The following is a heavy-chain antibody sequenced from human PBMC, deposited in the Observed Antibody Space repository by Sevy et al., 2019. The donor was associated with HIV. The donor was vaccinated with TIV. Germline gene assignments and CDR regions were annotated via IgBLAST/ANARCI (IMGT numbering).Heavy chain of an antibody. CDR1: GFTFSSYE. CDR2: ISSSGSTI. CDR3: ARDGKLERGDY. J-gene: IGHJ4*02. D-gene: IGHD1-1*01. Sequence: GGSLRLSCAASGFTFSSYEMNWVRQAPGKGLEWVSYISSSGSTIYYADSVKGRFTISRDNAKNSLYLQMNSLRADDTAVYYCARDGKLERGDYWGQGTLVTVSS. V-gene: IGHV3-48*03.